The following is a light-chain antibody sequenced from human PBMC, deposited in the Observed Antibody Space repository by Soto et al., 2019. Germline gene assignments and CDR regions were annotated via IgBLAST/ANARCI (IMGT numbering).Light chain of an antibody. J-gene: IGKJ1*01. V-gene: IGKV1-5*03. Sequence: IQMTQSPSTLSASVVYRVTITCWPSQSISSWLAWYQQKPGKAPKLLIYKASTLKSGVPSRFSGSGSGTEFTLTISSLQPDDFATYYCQHYNSYSEAFGQGTKVDIK. CDR3: QHYNSYSEA. CDR2: KAS. CDR1: QSISSW.